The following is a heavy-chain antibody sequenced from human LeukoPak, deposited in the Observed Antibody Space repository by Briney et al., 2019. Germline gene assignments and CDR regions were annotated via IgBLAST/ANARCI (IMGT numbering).Heavy chain of an antibody. CDR1: GFTFDDYG. CDR2: INWNGGST. J-gene: IGHJ4*01. Sequence: GGSLRLSCAASGFTFDDYGMSWVRQAPGKGLEWVSGINWNGGSTGYADSVKGRFTISRDNAKDSLYLQMNSLRAEDTALYYCARGGGDVDTAIPPYFDYCSHGTLVTVS. D-gene: IGHD5-18*01. CDR3: ARGGGDVDTAIPPYFDY. V-gene: IGHV3-20*04.